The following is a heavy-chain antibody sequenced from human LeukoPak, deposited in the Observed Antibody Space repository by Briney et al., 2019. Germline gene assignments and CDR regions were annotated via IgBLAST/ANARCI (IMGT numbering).Heavy chain of an antibody. CDR3: ARVTGYMIEDYFDY. D-gene: IGHD3-22*01. Sequence: GASVKVSCKASGYTFTSYGISWVRQAPGQGLEWMGWISAYNGNTNYAQKLQGRVSMTTDTSTSTAYMDLRSLRSDDTAVYYCARVTGYMIEDYFDYWGQGTLVTVSS. CDR2: ISAYNGNT. CDR1: GYTFTSYG. V-gene: IGHV1-18*01. J-gene: IGHJ4*02.